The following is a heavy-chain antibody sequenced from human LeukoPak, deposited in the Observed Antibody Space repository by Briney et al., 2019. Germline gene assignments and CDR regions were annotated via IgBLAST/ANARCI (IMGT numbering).Heavy chain of an antibody. CDR1: GFTFSTYA. D-gene: IGHD6-6*01. CDR3: AKDRIAARGY. Sequence: GGSLRLSCAASGFTFSTYAMSWVRQAPGKGLEWVSLVSASGDSTYFADSVKGRFTISRDNSKNTLHLHMNSLRVEDTAVYYCAKDRIAARGYWGQGTLVTVSS. CDR2: VSASGDST. J-gene: IGHJ4*02. V-gene: IGHV3-23*01.